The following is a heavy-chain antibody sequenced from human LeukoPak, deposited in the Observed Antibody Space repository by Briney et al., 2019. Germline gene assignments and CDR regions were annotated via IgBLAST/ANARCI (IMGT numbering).Heavy chain of an antibody. CDR2: IYYSGST. CDR1: GGSISSYY. CDR3: ARSHRSYYYYYMDV. V-gene: IGHV4-39*07. Sequence: SETLSLTCSVSGGSISSYYWSWIRQPPGKGLEWIGSIYYSGSTYYNPSLKSRVTISVDTSKNQFSLKLSSVTAADTAVYYCARSHRSYYYYYMDVWGKGTTVKISS. J-gene: IGHJ6*03.